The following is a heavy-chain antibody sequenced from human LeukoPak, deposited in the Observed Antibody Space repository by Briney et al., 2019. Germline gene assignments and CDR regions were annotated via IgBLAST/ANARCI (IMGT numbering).Heavy chain of an antibody. CDR2: IYYSGST. V-gene: IGHV4-61*08. CDR1: GGSISSGDYY. D-gene: IGHD4-17*01. CDR3: ARAGYYGDYHFDY. J-gene: IGHJ4*02. Sequence: SETLSLTCTVSGGSISSGDYYWSRIRQPPGKGLEWIGYIYYSGSTNYNPSLKSRVTISVDTSKNQFSLKLSSVTAADTAVYYCARAGYYGDYHFDYWGQGTLVTVSS.